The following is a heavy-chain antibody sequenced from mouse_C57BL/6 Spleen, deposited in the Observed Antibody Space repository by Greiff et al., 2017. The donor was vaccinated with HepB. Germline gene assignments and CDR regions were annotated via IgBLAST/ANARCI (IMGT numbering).Heavy chain of an antibody. CDR3: ARRGSNYDYAMDY. Sequence: EVQLVESGGGLVQPGGSLKLSCAASGFTFSDYGMAWVRQAPRKGPEWVAFISNLAYSIYYADTVTGRFTISRENAKNTLYLEMSSLRSEDTAMYYCARRGSNYDYAMDYWGQGTSVTVSS. CDR2: ISNLAYSI. CDR1: GFTFSDYG. D-gene: IGHD2-5*01. V-gene: IGHV5-15*01. J-gene: IGHJ4*01.